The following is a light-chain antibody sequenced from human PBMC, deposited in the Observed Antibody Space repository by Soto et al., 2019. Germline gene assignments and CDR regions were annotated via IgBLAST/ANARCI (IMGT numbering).Light chain of an antibody. CDR2: ENN. V-gene: IGLV6-57*04. Sequence: NFMLTQPHSVSESPGKTLSISCTRSSGSIANNYVQWYQQRPGSAPTTVIYENNQRLSGVPDRFSGSKSGTSASLAITGLQAEDEADYYCQSYDSSLSGVVFGGGTKLTVL. J-gene: IGLJ2*01. CDR3: QSYDSSLSGVV. CDR1: SGSIANNY.